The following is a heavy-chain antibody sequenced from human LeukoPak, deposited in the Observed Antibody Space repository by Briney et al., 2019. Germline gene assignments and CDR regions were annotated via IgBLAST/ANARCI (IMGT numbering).Heavy chain of an antibody. Sequence: PGGSLRLSCAASGFTFNRYAVTWVRQAPGKGLQWVSTISNGGDNRDNTHYADSVKGRFTVSRDNSKNTVHLQMNSLRAEDTAVYYCARDGIQVPDTFDYWGLGTLVTVSS. D-gene: IGHD1-1*01. V-gene: IGHV3-23*01. CDR2: ISNGGDNRDNT. CDR1: GFTFNRYA. CDR3: ARDGIQVPDTFDY. J-gene: IGHJ4*02.